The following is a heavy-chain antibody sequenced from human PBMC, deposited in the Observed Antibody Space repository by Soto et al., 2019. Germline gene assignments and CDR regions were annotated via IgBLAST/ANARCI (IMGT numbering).Heavy chain of an antibody. Sequence: PSETLSLTCTVSGGSVSSGSYYWSWIRQPPGKGLEWSGDINHSGRVNYSPSLKSRVTISLDTSKNQFSLTLSAVTAADTAMYYCSTRAYDTNGYYRFDPWGQGTLVTVS. J-gene: IGHJ5*01. D-gene: IGHD3-22*01. CDR1: GGSVSSGSYY. CDR2: INHSGRV. CDR3: STRAYDTNGYYRFDP. V-gene: IGHV4-61*01.